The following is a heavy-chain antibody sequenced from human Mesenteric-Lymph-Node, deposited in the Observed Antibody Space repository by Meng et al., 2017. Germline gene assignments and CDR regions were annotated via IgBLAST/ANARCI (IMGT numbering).Heavy chain of an antibody. CDR1: GGSISSSSYY. D-gene: IGHD3-3*01. Sequence: SETLSLTCTVSGGSISSSSYYWGWIRQPPGKGLEWIGSIYYSGSTYYNPSLKSRVTISVDTSKNQFSLKLSSVTAADTAVYYCASRRHYDFWSGKAGYYYYGMDVWGQGTTVTVSS. CDR2: IYYSGST. J-gene: IGHJ6*02. V-gene: IGHV4-39*07. CDR3: ASRRHYDFWSGKAGYYYYGMDV.